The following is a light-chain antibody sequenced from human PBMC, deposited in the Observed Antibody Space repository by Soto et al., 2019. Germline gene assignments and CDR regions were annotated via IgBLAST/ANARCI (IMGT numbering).Light chain of an antibody. J-gene: IGKJ5*01. Sequence: EMMLTQSPATLSVSPGEGATLSCRASQTVSSNYLAWCQQRPGQAPRLLIYGASTRAAGIPDRFSGSGSGTDFTLTITRLEPEDSAVYFCQQYTGPPTTFGQGTRLEIK. CDR2: GAS. V-gene: IGKV3-20*01. CDR3: QQYTGPPTT. CDR1: QTVSSNY.